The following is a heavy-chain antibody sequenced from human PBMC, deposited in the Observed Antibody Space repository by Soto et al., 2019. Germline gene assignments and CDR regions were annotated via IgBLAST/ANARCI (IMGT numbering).Heavy chain of an antibody. CDR2: VSGYNGDT. D-gene: IGHD4-17*01. J-gene: IGHJ4*02. Sequence: QIQLVQSGDEVKQPGATVTVSCKASGYTFTSDGINWVRKAPGHGLEWVGWVSGYNGDTYYAQKFQDRVTMTKDGGTTTAHLELSSLRSDDSAVYYCGRATYGEFDAYWGQGTRVSV. CDR1: GYTFTSDG. V-gene: IGHV1-18*01. CDR3: GRATYGEFDAY.